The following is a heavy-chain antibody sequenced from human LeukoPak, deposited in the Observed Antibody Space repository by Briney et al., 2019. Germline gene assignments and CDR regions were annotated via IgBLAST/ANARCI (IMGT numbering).Heavy chain of an antibody. CDR3: AKKALLDYYGSGPYYFDY. Sequence: GGSLRLSCAASGFTFSSYGMSWVRQAPGKGLEWVSAISGSGGSTYYADSVKGRFTISRDNSKNTLYLQMNSLRAEDTAVYYCAKKALLDYYGSGPYYFDYWGQGTLVTVSS. CDR2: ISGSGGST. J-gene: IGHJ4*02. CDR1: GFTFSSYG. V-gene: IGHV3-23*01. D-gene: IGHD3-10*01.